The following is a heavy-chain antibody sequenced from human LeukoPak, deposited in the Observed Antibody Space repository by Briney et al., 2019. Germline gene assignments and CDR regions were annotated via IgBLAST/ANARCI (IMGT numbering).Heavy chain of an antibody. CDR1: GFTFSSYA. Sequence: GTSLRLSCAASGFTFSSYAIHWVRQAPGKGLEWVAVISFDGTDAFYADSVKGRFTISRDNSKNTLYLQMNSLRADDTAVYYCARVIGWDEPFDIWGQGTMVTVSS. J-gene: IGHJ3*02. V-gene: IGHV3-30*04. CDR3: ARVIGWDEPFDI. CDR2: ISFDGTDA. D-gene: IGHD1-26*01.